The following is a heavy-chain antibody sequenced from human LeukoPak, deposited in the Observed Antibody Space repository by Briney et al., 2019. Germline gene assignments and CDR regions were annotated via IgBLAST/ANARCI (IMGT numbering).Heavy chain of an antibody. CDR2: IWYDGSNK. CDR3: ARASPSSSWYPLDY. D-gene: IGHD6-13*01. V-gene: IGHV3-33*01. Sequence: GGSLRLSCAASGFTFSSYGMHWVRQAPGKGLEWVAVIWYDGSNKYYADSVKGRFTISRDNSKNTLYLQMNSLRAEDTAVYYCARASPSSSWYPLDYWGQGTLVTVSS. J-gene: IGHJ4*02. CDR1: GFTFSSYG.